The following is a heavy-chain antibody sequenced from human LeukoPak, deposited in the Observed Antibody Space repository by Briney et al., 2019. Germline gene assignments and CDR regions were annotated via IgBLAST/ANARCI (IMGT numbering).Heavy chain of an antibody. CDR3: AKDQYSNSWYYFDY. CDR2: ITGGSTYI. Sequence: GGSLRLSCAASGFTFNSYTMAWVRQAPGKGLEWVSSITGGSTYIYYADSVKGRFTISRDNSKNTLYLQMNSLRAEDTAVYYCAKDQYSNSWYYFDYWGQGTLVTVSS. V-gene: IGHV3-21*04. CDR1: GFTFNSYT. J-gene: IGHJ4*02. D-gene: IGHD6-13*01.